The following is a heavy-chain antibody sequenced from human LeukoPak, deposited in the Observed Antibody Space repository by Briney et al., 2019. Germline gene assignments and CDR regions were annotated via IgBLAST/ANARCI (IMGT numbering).Heavy chain of an antibody. Sequence: GGSLRLSCAASGFTFSNYAMSWVRQAPGKGLEWVSAISGSGGSTYYADSVKGRFTISRDNSKNTLYLQMNSLRAEDTAVYYCAKTGGGGLLWYAATNWGQGTMVTVSS. CDR3: AKTGGGGLLWYAATN. J-gene: IGHJ3*01. D-gene: IGHD2-21*01. CDR2: ISGSGGST. V-gene: IGHV3-23*01. CDR1: GFTFSNYA.